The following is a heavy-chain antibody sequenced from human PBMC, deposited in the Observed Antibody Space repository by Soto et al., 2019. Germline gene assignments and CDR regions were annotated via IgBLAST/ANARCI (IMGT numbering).Heavy chain of an antibody. J-gene: IGHJ4*02. CDR1: GFPFINYD. V-gene: IGHV3-23*01. CDR3: AKGSHFDY. CDR2: ISGSGGST. Sequence: GGSLRLSCAASGFPFINYDMSWVRQAPGKGLEWVSSISGSGGSTYYADSVKGRFTISRDNSKNTLYLQMNSLRAEDTAVYYCAKGSHFDYWGQGTLVTSPQ.